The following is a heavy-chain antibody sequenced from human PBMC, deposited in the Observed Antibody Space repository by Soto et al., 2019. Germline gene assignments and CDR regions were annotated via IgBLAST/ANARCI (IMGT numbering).Heavy chain of an antibody. D-gene: IGHD1-1*01. CDR1: GFTFSSYS. J-gene: IGHJ3*02. CDR2: ISSSSSTI. Sequence: GGSLRLSCAASGFTFSSYSMNWVRQAPGKGLEWVSYISSSSSTIYYADSVKGRFTISRDNAKNSLYLQMNSLRAEDTAVYYCARCRSLSEGGRWNVPAGGYAFDIWGQGTMVTVSS. V-gene: IGHV3-48*01. CDR3: ARCRSLSEGGRWNVPAGGYAFDI.